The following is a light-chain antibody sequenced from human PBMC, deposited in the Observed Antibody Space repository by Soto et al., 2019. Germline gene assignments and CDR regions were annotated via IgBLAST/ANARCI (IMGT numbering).Light chain of an antibody. J-gene: IGKJ1*01. CDR3: QQYGSSPRT. Sequence: EIGLSQSPCTLSLSPGERATLSCRASQSVIGNYLAWYQQKPGQAPRLLIYHASSRATGIPDRFSGSGSGTDFTLTISRLEPEDFAVYYCQQYGSSPRTFGQGTKVDIK. CDR1: QSVIGNY. CDR2: HAS. V-gene: IGKV3-20*01.